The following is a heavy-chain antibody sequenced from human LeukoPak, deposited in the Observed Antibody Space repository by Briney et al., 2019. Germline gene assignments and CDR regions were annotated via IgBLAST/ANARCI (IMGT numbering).Heavy chain of an antibody. CDR2: IKQDGSEK. CDR3: ARDRVTTYYYDSSGLV. V-gene: IGHV3-7*01. D-gene: IGHD3-22*01. J-gene: IGHJ6*02. CDR1: GFTFSSYS. Sequence: GGSLRLSCAASGFTFSSYSMNWVRQAPGKGLEWVANIKQDGSEKYYVDSVKGRFTISRDNAKNSLYLQMNSLRAEDTAVYYCARDRVTTYYYDSSGLVWGQGTTVTVSS.